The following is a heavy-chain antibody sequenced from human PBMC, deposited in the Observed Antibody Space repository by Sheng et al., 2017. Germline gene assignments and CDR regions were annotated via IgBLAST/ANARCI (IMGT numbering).Heavy chain of an antibody. CDR2: IYYSGST. Sequence: QLQLQESGPGLVKPSETLSLTCTVSGGSISSSSYYWGWIRQPPGKGLEWIGSIYYSGSTYYNPSLKSRVTISVDTSKNQFSLKLSSVTAADTAVYYCARPLGGVNWFDPWGQGTLVTVSS. V-gene: IGHV4-39*07. J-gene: IGHJ5*02. CDR3: ARPLGGVNWFDP. CDR1: GGSISSSSYY. D-gene: IGHD3-16*01.